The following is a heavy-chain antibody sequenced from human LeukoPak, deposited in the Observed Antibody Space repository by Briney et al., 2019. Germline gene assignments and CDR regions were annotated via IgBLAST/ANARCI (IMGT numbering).Heavy chain of an antibody. CDR3: AKGGIVVVPAAHLNWFDP. CDR1: GFTFSNYW. Sequence: PGGSLRLSCAASGFTFSNYWMHWVRHAPGKGLEWVSAISGSGGSTYYADSVKGRFTISRDNSKNTLYLQMNSLRAEDTAVYYCAKGGIVVVPAAHLNWFDPWGQGTLVTVSS. J-gene: IGHJ5*02. CDR2: ISGSGGST. D-gene: IGHD2-2*01. V-gene: IGHV3-23*01.